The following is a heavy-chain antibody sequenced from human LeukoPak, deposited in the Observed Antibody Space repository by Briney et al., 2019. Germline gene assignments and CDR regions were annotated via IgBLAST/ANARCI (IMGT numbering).Heavy chain of an antibody. CDR3: ARGRAHGADY. CDR2: IYYSGST. D-gene: IGHD3-10*01. V-gene: IGHV4-59*01. J-gene: IGHJ4*02. CDR1: GGSISSYY. Sequence: SETLSLTCTVSGGSISSYYWSWIRQPPGKGLEWIGYIYYSGSTNYSPSLKSRVTTSVDTSKNQFSLKLSSVTAADTAVYYCARGRAHGADYWGQGTLVTVSS.